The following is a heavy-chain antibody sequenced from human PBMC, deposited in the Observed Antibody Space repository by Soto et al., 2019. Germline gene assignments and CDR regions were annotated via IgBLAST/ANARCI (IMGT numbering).Heavy chain of an antibody. J-gene: IGHJ5*02. D-gene: IGHD6-19*01. V-gene: IGHV1-18*01. Sequence: GASVKVSCKASGYTFTSYGISWVRQAPGQGLEWMGWISAYNGNTNYAQKLQGRVTMTTDTSTSTAYMELRSLRSDDTAVYYCARVPIAVAHNWFDPWGQGTLVTVSS. CDR2: ISAYNGNT. CDR1: GYTFTSYG. CDR3: ARVPIAVAHNWFDP.